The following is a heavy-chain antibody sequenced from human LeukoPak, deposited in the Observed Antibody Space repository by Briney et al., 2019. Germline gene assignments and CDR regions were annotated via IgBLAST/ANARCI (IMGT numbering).Heavy chain of an antibody. D-gene: IGHD3-9*01. CDR3: ARAAYDILTGGWEGYYYYYMDV. V-gene: IGHV1-18*01. CDR2: ISAYNGNT. J-gene: IGHJ6*03. Sequence: ASVKVSCKASGYTFTSSAMHWMRQAPGQGLEWMGWISAYNGNTNYAQKLQGRVTMTTDTSTSTAYMELRSLRSDDTAVYYCARAAYDILTGGWEGYYYYYMDVWGKGTTVTVSS. CDR1: GYTFTSSA.